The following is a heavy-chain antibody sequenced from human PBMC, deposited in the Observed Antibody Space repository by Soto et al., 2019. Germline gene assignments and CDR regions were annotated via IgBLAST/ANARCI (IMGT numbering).Heavy chain of an antibody. Sequence: GGSLRLSCAASGFTFSNAWMSWVRQAPGKGLEWVGRIKSKTDGGTTDYAAPVKGRFTISRDDSENTLYLLMNSLKTEDTAVYYCSTVVVGYCRSTGCYGGDYWGQGTLVTVSS. V-gene: IGHV3-15*01. D-gene: IGHD2-2*03. CDR3: STVVVGYCRSTGCYGGDY. CDR2: IKSKTDGGTT. J-gene: IGHJ4*02. CDR1: GFTFSNAW.